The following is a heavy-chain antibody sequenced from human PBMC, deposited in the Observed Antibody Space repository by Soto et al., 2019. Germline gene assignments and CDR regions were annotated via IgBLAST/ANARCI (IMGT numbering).Heavy chain of an antibody. CDR2: INHSGGT. CDR3: ATRITVFGLLIPPFDP. CDR1: GGSFSGYY. V-gene: IGHV4-34*01. Sequence: PSETLSLTCAVSGGSFSGYYWSWIRQSPGKGLEWIGDINHSGGTNYNPSLKSRVTISGDTSRSQFSLRLSSVTAADTAVYYCATRITVFGLLIPPFDPWGQGTQVTVSS. D-gene: IGHD3-3*01. J-gene: IGHJ5*02.